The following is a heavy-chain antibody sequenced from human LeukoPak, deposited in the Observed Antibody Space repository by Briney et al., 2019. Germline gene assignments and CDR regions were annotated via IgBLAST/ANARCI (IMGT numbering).Heavy chain of an antibody. D-gene: IGHD2/OR15-2a*01. CDR1: GFPFSNAR. CDR2: IKTRNEGGTS. CDR3: TKPDLLWVGEDV. J-gene: IGHJ6*02. Sequence: PGGSLRLSCAASGFPFSNARMSWVRQAPGKGLEWVGRIKTRNEGGTSEYAAPVKGRFTISRDDSKNTVHLQMNSLKTEDTGVYYCTKPDLLWVGEDVWGPGTTVTVS. V-gene: IGHV3-15*01.